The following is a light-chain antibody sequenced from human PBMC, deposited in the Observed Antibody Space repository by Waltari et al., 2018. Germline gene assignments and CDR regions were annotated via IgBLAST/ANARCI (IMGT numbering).Light chain of an antibody. Sequence: DIVMTQSPATLSVSPGERATLSCRASQSVSGNLAWYQQQPGQAPRLLIYGASTRDTGIPARFSGSGSGTEFTLTISSLQSEDFAVYYCQQDNNWPRTFGGGTKVEIK. CDR3: QQDNNWPRT. CDR2: GAS. V-gene: IGKV3-15*01. J-gene: IGKJ4*01. CDR1: QSVSGN.